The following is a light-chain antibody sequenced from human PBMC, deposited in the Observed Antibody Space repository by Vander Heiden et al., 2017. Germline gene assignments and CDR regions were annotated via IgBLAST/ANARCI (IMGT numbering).Light chain of an antibody. J-gene: IGLJ2*01. CDR2: EVS. V-gene: IGLV2-14*01. Sequence: QPALTQPASVSGSPGQSITISCTGTSSDVGGYDYVSWYQQHPGKAPKLMIYEVSDRPSGVSNRFSGSKSGNTASLTISGLQAEDEADYYCSSYTSSSTLVFGEGTKLTVL. CDR3: SSYTSSSTLV. CDR1: SSDVGGYDY.